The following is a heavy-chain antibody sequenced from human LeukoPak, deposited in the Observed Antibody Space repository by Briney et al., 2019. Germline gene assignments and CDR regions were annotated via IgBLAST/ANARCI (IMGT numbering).Heavy chain of an antibody. CDR1: GYTFTSSA. V-gene: IGHV1-8*01. CDR3: ARGLRRGWFDP. D-gene: IGHD3-3*01. Sequence: ASVTVSCTASGYTFTSSALNWVRQATGQGLEWMGWMNPNSGNTGYAQKFQGRVTMTRNTSISTAYMELSSLRSEDTAVYYCARGLRRGWFDPWGQGTLVTVSS. J-gene: IGHJ5*02. CDR2: MNPNSGNT.